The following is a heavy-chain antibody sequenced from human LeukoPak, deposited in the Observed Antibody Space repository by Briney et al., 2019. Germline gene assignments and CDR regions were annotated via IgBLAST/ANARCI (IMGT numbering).Heavy chain of an antibody. V-gene: IGHV3-21*01. D-gene: IGHD6-13*01. J-gene: IGHJ3*02. CDR2: ISSSSSYI. CDR3: ARVRAASRAFDI. Sequence: GGSLRLSCAASGFTFSSYSMNWVRQAPGKGLEWVSSISSSSSYIYYADSVKGRFTISRDNAKNSLYLQMNSLRAEDTAVYYCARVRAASRAFDIWGQGTMVTVSS. CDR1: GFTFSSYS.